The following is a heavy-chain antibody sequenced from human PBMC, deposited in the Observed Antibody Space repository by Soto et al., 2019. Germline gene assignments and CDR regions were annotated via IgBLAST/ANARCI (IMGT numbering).Heavy chain of an antibody. CDR1: GYSISSSNW. CDR3: ARWVVTAGEGWFDP. D-gene: IGHD2-21*02. CDR2: IYYSGST. J-gene: IGHJ5*02. V-gene: IGHV4-28*01. Sequence: SETLSLTCAVSGYSISSSNWWGWIRQPPGKGLEWIGYIYYSGSTYYNPSLKSRVTISVDTSKNQFSLKLSSVTAADTAVYYCARWVVTAGEGWFDPWGQGTLVTVSS.